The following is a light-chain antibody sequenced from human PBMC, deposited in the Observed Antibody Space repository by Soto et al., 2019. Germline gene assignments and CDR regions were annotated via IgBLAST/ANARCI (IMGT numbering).Light chain of an antibody. Sequence: PLSCSARQSVSRNLAWYQQKPGQAPRLLIYGASSRATGIPARFSGSGSGTDFTLTISRLQSEDFAVYYCQQYNNWLSFGQGTKVDIK. CDR3: QQYNNWLS. J-gene: IGKJ1*01. V-gene: IGKV3D-15*01. CDR2: GAS. CDR1: QSVSRN.